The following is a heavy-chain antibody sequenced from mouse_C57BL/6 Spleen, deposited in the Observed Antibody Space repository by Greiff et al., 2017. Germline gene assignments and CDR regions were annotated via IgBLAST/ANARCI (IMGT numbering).Heavy chain of an antibody. CDR2: ISNKANNHAT. D-gene: IGHD1-1*01. CDR1: GFTFSDAW. V-gene: IGHV6-6*01. Sequence: EVQGVESGGGLVQPGGSMKLSCAASGFTFSDAWMDWVRQSPGQGLEWVAEISNKANNHATYYDESGKERFTISRAASKSSVYLQMNSVRAEYTGIYYCTYGPWFAYWGQGTLVTVSA. J-gene: IGHJ3*01. CDR3: TYGPWFAY.